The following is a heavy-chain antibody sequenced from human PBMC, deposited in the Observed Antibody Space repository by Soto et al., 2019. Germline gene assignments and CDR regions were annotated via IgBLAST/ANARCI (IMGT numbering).Heavy chain of an antibody. CDR3: ARHHGSTEGPGDSSGPKTGRGPRVTHYYYYGMDV. V-gene: IGHV5-51*01. D-gene: IGHD3-22*01. CDR2: IYPGDSDT. CDR1: GYSFTSYW. Sequence: LGESLKISCRGSGYSFTSYWIGWVRQMPGEGLEWMGIIYPGDSDTRFSPSFQGQVTISADKSISTAYLQWSSLKASDTAMYYCARHHGSTEGPGDSSGPKTGRGPRVTHYYYYGMDVWGQGTTVTVSS. J-gene: IGHJ6*02.